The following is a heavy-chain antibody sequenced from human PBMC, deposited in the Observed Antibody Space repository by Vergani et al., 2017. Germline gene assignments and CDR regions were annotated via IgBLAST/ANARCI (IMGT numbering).Heavy chain of an antibody. D-gene: IGHD3-3*01. Sequence: VQLVQSGAEVKKPGSSVKVSCKASGGTFSSYTISWVRQAPGKGLEWMGLVDPEDGETIYAEKFQGRVTITADTSTDTAYMELSSLRSDDTAVYYCARERSSGNFDYWGQGTLVTVSS. CDR2: VDPEDGET. J-gene: IGHJ4*02. CDR3: ARERSSGNFDY. V-gene: IGHV1-69-2*01. CDR1: GGTFSSYT.